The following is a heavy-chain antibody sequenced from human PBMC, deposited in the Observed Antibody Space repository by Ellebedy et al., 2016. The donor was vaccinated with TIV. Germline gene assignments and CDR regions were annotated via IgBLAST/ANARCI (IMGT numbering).Heavy chain of an antibody. V-gene: IGHV3-21*01. CDR2: ISSSSSYI. J-gene: IGHJ4*02. CDR3: AREGGYSGYENFDY. Sequence: PGGSLRLSCAASGFTFSSYSMNWVRQAPGKGLEWVSSISSSSSYIYYADSVKGRFTISRDNAKNSLYLQMNSLRAEDTAVYYCAREGGYSGYENFDYWGQGTQVTVSS. CDR1: GFTFSSYS. D-gene: IGHD5-12*01.